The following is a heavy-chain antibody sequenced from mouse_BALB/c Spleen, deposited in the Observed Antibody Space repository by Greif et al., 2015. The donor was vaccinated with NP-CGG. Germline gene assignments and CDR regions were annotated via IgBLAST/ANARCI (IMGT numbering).Heavy chain of an antibody. D-gene: IGHD2-3*01. J-gene: IGHJ4*01. V-gene: IGHV5-6*01. Sequence: EVKVVESGGDLVKPGGSLKLSCAASGFTFSSYGMSWVRQTPDKRLEWVATISSGGSYTYYPDSVKGRFTISRDNAKNARYLQMISLKSEDMTMYYCVRHYDYAMDSWGQRNSVTIPS. CDR1: GFTFSSYG. CDR2: ISSGGSYT. CDR3: VRHYDYAMDS.